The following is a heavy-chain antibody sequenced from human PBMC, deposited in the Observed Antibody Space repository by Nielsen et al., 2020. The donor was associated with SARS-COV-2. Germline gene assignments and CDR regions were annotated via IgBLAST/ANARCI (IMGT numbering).Heavy chain of an antibody. Sequence: GSLRLSCAVFGGSVNTHAWWSRVRPAPGKGLEWIGEVYHSGATNHNPSLRSRVTLSMDKSRNQFSLKMTAVTAADTAVYFCARGNLVVVPSPILGLGPIYFYFYLDVWGKGASVTVS. D-gene: IGHD2-21*01. V-gene: IGHV4-4*01. CDR1: GGSVNTHAW. CDR3: ARGNLVVVPSPILGLGPIYFYFYLDV. J-gene: IGHJ6*03. CDR2: VYHSGAT.